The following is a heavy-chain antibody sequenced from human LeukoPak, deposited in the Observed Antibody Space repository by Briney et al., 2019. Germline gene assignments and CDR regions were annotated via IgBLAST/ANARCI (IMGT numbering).Heavy chain of an antibody. D-gene: IGHD6-13*01. J-gene: IGHJ6*02. CDR1: GYTFTSYD. Sequence: SVKVSCKASGYTFTSYDINWVRQATGQGLEWMGWMNPNSGNTGYAQKFQGRVTMTRNTSISTAYMELSSLRSEDAAVYYCARWYSSSWYQKGTYGMDVWGQGTTVTVSS. V-gene: IGHV1-8*01. CDR3: ARWYSSSWYQKGTYGMDV. CDR2: MNPNSGNT.